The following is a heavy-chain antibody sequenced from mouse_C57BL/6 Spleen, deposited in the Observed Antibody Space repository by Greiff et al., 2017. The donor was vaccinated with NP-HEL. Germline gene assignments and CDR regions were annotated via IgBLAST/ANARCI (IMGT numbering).Heavy chain of an antibody. CDR3: ATTVVARGIYAMDY. J-gene: IGHJ4*01. Sequence: QVQLKQSGPELVKPGASVKISCKASGYAFSSSWMNWVKQRPGTGLEWIGRIYPGDGDTNYNGKFKGKATLTADKSSSTAYMQLSSLTSEDSAGYFCATTVVARGIYAMDYWGQGTSVTVSS. CDR2: IYPGDGDT. D-gene: IGHD1-1*01. CDR1: GYAFSSSW. V-gene: IGHV1-82*01.